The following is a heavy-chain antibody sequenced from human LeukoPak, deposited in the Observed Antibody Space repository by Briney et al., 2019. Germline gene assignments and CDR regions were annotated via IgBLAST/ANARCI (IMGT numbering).Heavy chain of an antibody. CDR3: ARDRSCSSTSCFNWFDP. CDR2: ISAYNGNT. CDR1: GYTCTSYC. D-gene: IGHD2-2*01. J-gene: IGHJ5*02. Sequence: ASVKVSCRASGYTCTSYCISCVRQAPGQGLEWMGWISAYNGNTNCAQKRQGRVTMTTDTSTSTAYMQLRSLRSDDTAVYYWARDRSCSSTSCFNWFDPWGQGPLVTVSS. V-gene: IGHV1-18*01.